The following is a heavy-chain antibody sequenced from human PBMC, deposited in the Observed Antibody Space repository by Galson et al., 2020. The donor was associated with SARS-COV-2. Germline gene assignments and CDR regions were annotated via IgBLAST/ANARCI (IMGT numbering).Heavy chain of an antibody. V-gene: IGHV3-48*02. Sequence: QAGGSLRLSCAASGFTFSSYNMNWVRQAPGKGLEWVSFITSSSTTYYADSVKGRFTISRDNAKNSLYLQMSGLRDDDTALYYCSRGISSSWPFSDFWGQGALVTVSS. CDR3: SRGISSSWPFSDF. J-gene: IGHJ4*02. D-gene: IGHD6-13*01. CDR1: GFTFSSYN. CDR2: ITSSSTT.